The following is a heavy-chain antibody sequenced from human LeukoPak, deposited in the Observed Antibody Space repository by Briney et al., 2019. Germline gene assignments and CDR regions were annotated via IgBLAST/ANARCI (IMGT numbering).Heavy chain of an antibody. CDR1: GFTFSSYG. D-gene: IGHD2-2*01. Sequence: PGRSLRLSCAASGFTFSSYGMHWVRQAPGKGLEWVAVTSYDGSNKYYADSVKGRFTISRDNSKNTLYLQMNSLRAEDTAVYYCAKDLRIKTYQLLLYFDYWGQGTLVTVSS. CDR2: TSYDGSNK. V-gene: IGHV3-30*18. CDR3: AKDLRIKTYQLLLYFDY. J-gene: IGHJ4*02.